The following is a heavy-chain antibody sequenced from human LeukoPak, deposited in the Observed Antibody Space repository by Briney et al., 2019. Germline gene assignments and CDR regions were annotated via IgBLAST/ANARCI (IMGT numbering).Heavy chain of an antibody. J-gene: IGHJ3*02. CDR1: GFTFSSYS. Sequence: GGSLRLSCAASGFTFSSYSMNWVRQAPGKGLEWVSSISSSSSYKYYADSVKGRFTISRDNAKNSLYLQMNSLRAEDTAVYYCARDAYGDHERIAFGIWGQGTMVTVSS. V-gene: IGHV3-21*01. D-gene: IGHD4-17*01. CDR3: ARDAYGDHERIAFGI. CDR2: ISSSSSYK.